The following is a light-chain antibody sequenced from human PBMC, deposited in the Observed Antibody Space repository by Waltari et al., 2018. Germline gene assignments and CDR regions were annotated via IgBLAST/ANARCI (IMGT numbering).Light chain of an antibody. V-gene: IGLV1-47*01. CDR2: RND. Sequence: QSMLTHPPSPPATPGPGVTIARSGRSSIIGRNSVNWYQQLPGTPPKLIIYRNDQRPSGIPDRFSGSKSGTSASLAISGLRSEDEAGYYCATWDGNLNTVLFGGGTRLSVL. CDR1: SSIIGRNS. CDR3: ATWDGNLNTVL. J-gene: IGLJ2*01.